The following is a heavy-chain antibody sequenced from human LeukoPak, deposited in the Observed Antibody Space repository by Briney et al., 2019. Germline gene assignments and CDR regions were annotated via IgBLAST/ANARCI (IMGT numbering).Heavy chain of an antibody. CDR2: IIPILGIA. CDR1: GGTLSSYA. Sequence: GASVKVSCKASGGTLSSYAISWVRQAPGQGLEWMGRIIPILGIANYAQKFQGRVTITADKSTSTAYMELSSLRSEDTAVYYCARDAEYCTNGVCFPYGMDVWGQGTTVTVSS. D-gene: IGHD2-8*01. J-gene: IGHJ6*02. V-gene: IGHV1-69*04. CDR3: ARDAEYCTNGVCFPYGMDV.